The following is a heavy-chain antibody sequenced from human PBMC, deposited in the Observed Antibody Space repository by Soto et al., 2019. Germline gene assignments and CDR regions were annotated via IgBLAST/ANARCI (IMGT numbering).Heavy chain of an antibody. CDR1: GFTFSSYS. CDR3: ARVGYRLSTLAKYSGSYYYYYGMDV. CDR2: ISSSSSYI. V-gene: IGHV3-21*01. J-gene: IGHJ6*02. D-gene: IGHD1-26*01. Sequence: EVQLVESGGGLVKPGGSLRLSCAASGFTFSSYSMNWVRQAPGKGLEWVSSISSSSSYIYYADSVKGRSTISRDNAKNSLYLQMNSLRAEDTAVYYCARVGYRLSTLAKYSGSYYYYYGMDVWGQGTTVTVSS.